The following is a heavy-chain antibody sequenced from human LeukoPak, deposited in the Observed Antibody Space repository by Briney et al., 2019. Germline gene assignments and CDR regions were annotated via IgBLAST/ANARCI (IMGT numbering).Heavy chain of an antibody. D-gene: IGHD5-24*01. CDR2: IKQDGSGK. Sequence: GGSLRLSCAASKFTFSNYCMSWVRQAPGKGLQWVANIKQDGSGKYYVDSVKGRFTISRDNAKNSLYLQMNSLRAEDTAVYYCARISRSMVDVWGKGTTVTISS. CDR1: KFTFSNYC. CDR3: ARISRSMVDV. V-gene: IGHV3-7*01. J-gene: IGHJ6*04.